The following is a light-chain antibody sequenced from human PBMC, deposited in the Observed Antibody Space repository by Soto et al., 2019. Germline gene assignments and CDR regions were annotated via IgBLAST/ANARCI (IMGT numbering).Light chain of an antibody. Sequence: QSVVTQPASVSGSPGQSITISCTGTSSDVGRYSLVSWYQQHPGKAPKLMIYEVSKRPSGVSNRCSGSKPGNTASLTISGLQAEDEADYYCCSYAGSSTPHYVFGTGTKVTVL. CDR2: EVS. CDR1: SSDVGRYSL. J-gene: IGLJ1*01. CDR3: CSYAGSSTPHYV. V-gene: IGLV2-23*02.